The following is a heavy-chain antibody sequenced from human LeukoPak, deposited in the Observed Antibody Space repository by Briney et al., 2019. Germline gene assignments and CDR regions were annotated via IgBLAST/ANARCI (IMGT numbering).Heavy chain of an antibody. CDR1: GGSISSYY. D-gene: IGHD3-22*01. CDR3: ASNYYDSSGCYYYFDY. J-gene: IGHJ4*02. Sequence: PSETLSLTCTVSGGSISSYYWSWIRRPPGKGLEWIGCIYYSGSTNYNPSLKSRVTISVDTSKNQFSLKLSSVTAADTAVCYCASNYYDSSGCYYYFDYWGQGTLVTVSS. CDR2: IYYSGST. V-gene: IGHV4-59*01.